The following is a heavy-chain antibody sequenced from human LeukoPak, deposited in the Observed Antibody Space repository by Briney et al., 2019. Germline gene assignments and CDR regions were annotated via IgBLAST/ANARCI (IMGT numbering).Heavy chain of an antibody. D-gene: IGHD1-26*01. CDR2: ISSSSSYI. CDR1: GFTFSSYS. V-gene: IGHV3-21*01. CDR3: ARIAGAGGTNNWFDP. Sequence: PGGSLRLSCAASGFTFSSYSMNWVRQAPGKGLEWVSSISSSSSYIYYADSVKGRFTISRDNAKNSLYLQMNSLRAEDTAVYYCARIAGAGGTNNWFDPWGQGTLVTVSS. J-gene: IGHJ5*02.